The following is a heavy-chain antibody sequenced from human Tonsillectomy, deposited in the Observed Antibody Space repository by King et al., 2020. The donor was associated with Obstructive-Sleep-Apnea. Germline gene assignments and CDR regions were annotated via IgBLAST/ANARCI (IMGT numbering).Heavy chain of an antibody. Sequence: VQLQESGPGLVKPSETLSLTCTVSGDSISSYYWSWIRQPPGKGLEWIGYIYYSGSTNYNPSLKSRVTISVDTSKNQFSLKLTSVTAADTAVYYCARHSSSWYFAVDYWGQGTLVTVSS. D-gene: IGHD6-13*01. J-gene: IGHJ4*02. CDR3: ARHSSSWYFAVDY. V-gene: IGHV4-59*01. CDR2: IYYSGST. CDR1: GDSISSYY.